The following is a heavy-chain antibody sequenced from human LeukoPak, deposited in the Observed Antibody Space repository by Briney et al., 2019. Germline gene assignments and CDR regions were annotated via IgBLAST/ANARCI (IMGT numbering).Heavy chain of an antibody. CDR2: IYYSGST. CDR3: ARERGDYYGSGSKHWFDP. D-gene: IGHD3-10*01. CDR1: GGSISSYY. V-gene: IGHV4-59*01. Sequence: SETLSLTCTVSGGSISSYYWSWLRQPPGKGLEWIGYIYYSGSTNYNPSLKSRVTISVDTSKNQFSLKLSSVTAADTAVYYCARERGDYYGSGSKHWFDPWGQGTLVTVSS. J-gene: IGHJ5*02.